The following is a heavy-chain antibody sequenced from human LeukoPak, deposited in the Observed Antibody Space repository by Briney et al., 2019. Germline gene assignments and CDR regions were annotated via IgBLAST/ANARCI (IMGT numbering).Heavy chain of an antibody. J-gene: IGHJ4*02. V-gene: IGHV3-48*03. D-gene: IGHD3-10*01. CDR3: ARGLYGSGSYYTPTFDY. CDR2: ISSSGSTI. CDR1: GFTFSSYE. Sequence: GGSLRLSRAASGFTFSSYEMNWVRQAPGKGLEWVSYISSSGSTIYYADSVKGRFTISRDNAKNSLYLQMNSLRAEDTAVYYCARGLYGSGSYYTPTFDYWGQGTLVTVSS.